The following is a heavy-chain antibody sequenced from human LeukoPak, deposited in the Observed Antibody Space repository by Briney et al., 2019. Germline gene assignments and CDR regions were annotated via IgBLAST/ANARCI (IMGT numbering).Heavy chain of an antibody. J-gene: IGHJ4*02. D-gene: IGHD1-26*01. CDR2: VSLAGRT. CDR3: ARESGPFCPFGH. Sequence: SETLSLTCAVYGGSFSDYYWHWVRQPPGGGRSWIGEVSLAGRTRYNPSLKNRVNSSIDESKNHLYLKLASVTAADTAVYYCARESGPFCPFGHWGQGTLVAVTS. V-gene: IGHV4-34*01. CDR1: GGSFSDYY.